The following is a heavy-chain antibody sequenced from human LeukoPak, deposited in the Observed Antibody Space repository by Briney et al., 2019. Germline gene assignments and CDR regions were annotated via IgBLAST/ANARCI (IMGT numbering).Heavy chain of an antibody. CDR1: GFTFTSSA. D-gene: IGHD1-7*01. CDR2: IVVGSGNT. CDR3: AAGSITGTKGTDY. J-gene: IGHJ4*02. V-gene: IGHV1-58*01. Sequence: ASVKVSCTASGFTFTSSAVQWVRQARGQRLEWIGWIVVGSGNTNYAQKFQERVTITRDMSTSTAYMELSSLRSEDTAVYYCAAGSITGTKGTDYWGQGTLVTVSS.